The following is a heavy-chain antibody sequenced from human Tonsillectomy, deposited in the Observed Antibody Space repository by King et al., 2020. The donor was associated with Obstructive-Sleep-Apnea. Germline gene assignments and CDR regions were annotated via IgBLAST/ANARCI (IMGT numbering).Heavy chain of an antibody. CDR3: ARVVSCSGDSCHFDH. CDR1: GGSFSDYY. CDR2: LNHSGST. V-gene: IGHV4-34*01. J-gene: IGHJ4*02. Sequence: VQLQQWGAGLLKPSETLSLTCAVYGGSFSDYYCSWIRQPPGKGLEWIGELNHSGSTNYNPSLESRVAMSVDTSKNQFSLQLNSVTAADTAVYYCARVVSCSGDSCHFDHWGQGTLVTVSS. D-gene: IGHD2-15*01.